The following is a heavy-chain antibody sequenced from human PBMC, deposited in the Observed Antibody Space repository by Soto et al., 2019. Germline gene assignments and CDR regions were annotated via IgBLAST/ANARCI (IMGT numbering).Heavy chain of an antibody. CDR1: GGSISSSSCY. CDR3: ARQRDIVVVVAPFDP. CDR2: IYYSWST. V-gene: IGHV4-39*01. J-gene: IGHJ5*02. D-gene: IGHD2-15*01. Sequence: SETLSLTCTVSGGSISSSSCYWGWIRQPPGKGLEWIGSIYYSWSTYYNPSLKSRVTISVDTSKNQFSLKLSSVTAADTAVYYCARQRDIVVVVAPFDPWNQGTLVTVSS.